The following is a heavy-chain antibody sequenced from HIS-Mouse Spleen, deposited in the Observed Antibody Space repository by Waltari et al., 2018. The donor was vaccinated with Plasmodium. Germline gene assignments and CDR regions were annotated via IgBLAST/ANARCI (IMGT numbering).Heavy chain of an antibody. CDR3: ARARAPDY. Sequence: EVQLVESGGGLVQPGGSLRPPCPASGFTFSSYLLRWVRQAPGKGLEWVANIKQDGSEKYYVDSVKGRFTISRDNAKNSLYLQMNSLRAEDTAVYYCARARAPDYWGQGTLVTVSS. J-gene: IGHJ4*02. CDR1: GFTFSSYL. CDR2: IKQDGSEK. D-gene: IGHD3-10*01. V-gene: IGHV3-7*04.